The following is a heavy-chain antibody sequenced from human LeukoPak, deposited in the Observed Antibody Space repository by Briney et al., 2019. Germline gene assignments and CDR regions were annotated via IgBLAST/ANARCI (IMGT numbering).Heavy chain of an antibody. J-gene: IGHJ4*02. CDR1: GGSVSSSSYY. V-gene: IGHV4-39*01. CDR3: VRQYQLLLVDY. D-gene: IGHD2-2*01. CDR2: IHYSGNT. Sequence: PSETLSLTCTVSGGSVSSSSYYWSWIRQPPGMGLEWIGGIHYSGNTYYNPSLKSRVTISIDTSKNQFSLKLSSVTAADTAVYYCVRQYQLLLVDYWGQGTLVTVSS.